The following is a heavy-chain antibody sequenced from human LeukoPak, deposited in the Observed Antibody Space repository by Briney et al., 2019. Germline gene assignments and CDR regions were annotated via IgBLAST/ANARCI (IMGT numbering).Heavy chain of an antibody. CDR3: ARGPRSYDILTSYHIPFDY. J-gene: IGHJ4*02. CDR1: GFTFSSYG. D-gene: IGHD3-9*01. V-gene: IGHV3-30*03. Sequence: GRSLRLSCAASGFTFSSYGMHWVRQAPGKGLEWVAVISYDGSNKYYADSVKGRFTISRDNSKNTLYLQMNSLRAEDTAVYYCARGPRSYDILTSYHIPFDYWGQGTLVIVSS. CDR2: ISYDGSNK.